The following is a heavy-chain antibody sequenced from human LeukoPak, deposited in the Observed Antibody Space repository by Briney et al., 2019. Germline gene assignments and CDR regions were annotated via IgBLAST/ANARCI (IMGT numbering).Heavy chain of an antibody. Sequence: GASVKVSCKASAYTFSTYLLHWVRQAPGQGLEWMGIINPSGGSTSYAQKFQGRVTMTRDTSTSTVYMELSSLRSEDTAVYYCARVSIAAAGTSRDYYGMDVWGQGTTVTVSS. V-gene: IGHV1-46*01. D-gene: IGHD6-13*01. J-gene: IGHJ6*02. CDR1: AYTFSTYL. CDR2: INPSGGST. CDR3: ARVSIAAAGTSRDYYGMDV.